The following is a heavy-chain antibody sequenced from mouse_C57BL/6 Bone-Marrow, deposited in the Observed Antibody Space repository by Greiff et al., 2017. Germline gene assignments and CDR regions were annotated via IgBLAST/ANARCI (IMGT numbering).Heavy chain of an antibody. CDR1: GYSITSGYY. V-gene: IGHV3-6*01. D-gene: IGHD2-5*01. CDR2: ISYDGSN. J-gene: IGHJ2*01. CDR3: ARELYSNHFDY. Sequence: ESGPGLVKPSQSLSLTCSVTGYSITSGYYWNWIRQFPGNKLEWMGYISYDGSNNYNPSLKNRISITRDTSKNQFFLKLNSVTTEDTATYYCARELYSNHFDYWGQGTTLTVSS.